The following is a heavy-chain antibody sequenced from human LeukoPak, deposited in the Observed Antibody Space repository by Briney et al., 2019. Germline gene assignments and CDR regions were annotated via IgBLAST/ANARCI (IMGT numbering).Heavy chain of an antibody. CDR1: GFTFSSYI. CDR2: IKSKTDGGTT. CDR3: TREAVTANGYFDY. D-gene: IGHD2-21*02. V-gene: IGHV3-15*01. J-gene: IGHJ4*02. Sequence: GGSLRLSCAASGFTFSSYIMNWVRQAPGKGLEWVGRIKSKTDGGTTDYAAPVKGRFTISRDDSKNTLYLQMNSLKTEDTAVYYCTREAVTANGYFDYWGQGTLVTVSS.